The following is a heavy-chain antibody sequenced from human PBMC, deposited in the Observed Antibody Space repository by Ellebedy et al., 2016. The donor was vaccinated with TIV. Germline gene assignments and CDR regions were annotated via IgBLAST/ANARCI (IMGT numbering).Heavy chain of an antibody. J-gene: IGHJ1*01. CDR3: ARDLSPTGLRGYFHY. V-gene: IGHV3-30*04. CDR2: ISNDVRNK. Sequence: GESLKISCAASGFTFSSYAMHWVRQAPGKGLEWVALISNDVRNKYYVDSVKGRFTISRDNFQNTLYLQMDSLRAKDTAVYYCARDLSPTGLRGYFHYWGQGTLVTVSS. CDR1: GFTFSSYA. D-gene: IGHD3-10*01.